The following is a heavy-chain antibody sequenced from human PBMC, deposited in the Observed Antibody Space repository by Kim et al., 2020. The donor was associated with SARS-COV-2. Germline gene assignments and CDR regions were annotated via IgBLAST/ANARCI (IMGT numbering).Heavy chain of an antibody. CDR3: ARANVRITGTTAFDY. V-gene: IGHV1-2*06. D-gene: IGHD1-7*01. CDR1: GYTFTGYY. CDR2: INPNSGGT. J-gene: IGHJ4*02. Sequence: ASVKVSCKASGYTFTGYYMHWVRQAPGQGLEWMGRINPNSGGTNYAQKFQGRVTMTRDTSISTAYMELSRLRSDDTAVYYCARANVRITGTTAFDYWGQGTLVTVSS.